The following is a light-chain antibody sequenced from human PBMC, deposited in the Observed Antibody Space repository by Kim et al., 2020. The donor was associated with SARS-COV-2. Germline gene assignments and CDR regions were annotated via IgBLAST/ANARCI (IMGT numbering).Light chain of an antibody. J-gene: IGKJ2*01. CDR2: GAS. CDR1: QSVSSSY. V-gene: IGKV3-20*01. Sequence: EIVLTQSPGTLSLSPGERATLSCRASQSVSSSYLAWYRQKPGQAPRLLIYGASSRATGIPDRFSGSASGTDFTLTISRLEPEDFAFYYCQQYGSSTRMFTFGQGTKLEIK. CDR3: QQYGSSTRMFT.